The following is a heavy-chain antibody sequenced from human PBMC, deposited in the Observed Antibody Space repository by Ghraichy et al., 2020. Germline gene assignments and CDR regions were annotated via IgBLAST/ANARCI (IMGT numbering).Heavy chain of an antibody. Sequence: GGSLRLSCAASGFTFSSYAMTWVRQAPGKGLEWVSTISGSGGSTYYADSVKGRFTISRDNSKNTLYLQMNSLRAEDTAVYYCAKAAYCTGGSCYSDYWGQGTLVTVSS. CDR1: GFTFSSYA. CDR3: AKAAYCTGGSCYSDY. J-gene: IGHJ4*02. V-gene: IGHV3-23*01. D-gene: IGHD2-15*01. CDR2: ISGSGGST.